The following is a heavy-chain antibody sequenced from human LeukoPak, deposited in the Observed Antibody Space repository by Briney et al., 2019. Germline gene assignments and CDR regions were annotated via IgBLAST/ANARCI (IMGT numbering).Heavy chain of an antibody. Sequence: GGSLRLSCEASGFTLGTYGMTWVRQAPGKGLEWVSGITGSSTWTYYADSVRGRFTISRDNSKNTLHLQMNNLTADDTAIYYCARELVSLGTGYFDLWGSGTLVTVSS. CDR3: ARELVSLGTGYFDL. J-gene: IGHJ2*01. CDR2: ITGSSTWT. CDR1: GFTLGTYG. V-gene: IGHV3-23*01. D-gene: IGHD7-27*01.